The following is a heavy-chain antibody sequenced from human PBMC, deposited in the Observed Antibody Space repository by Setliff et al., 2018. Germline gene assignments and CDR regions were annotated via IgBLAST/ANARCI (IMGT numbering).Heavy chain of an antibody. D-gene: IGHD2-21*02. V-gene: IGHV4-31*03. Sequence: SETLSLTCTVSGGSISSGGSFWSWIRHHPGKGLEWIGYIYHTGSTYYKVSLKSRVTMSVDASKNQFSLELRSLTAADTAVYYCARGLCGGSGCYSVEYFQPWGQGTLVTVSS. J-gene: IGHJ1*01. CDR1: GGSISSGGSF. CDR2: IYHTGST. CDR3: ARGLCGGSGCYSVEYFQP.